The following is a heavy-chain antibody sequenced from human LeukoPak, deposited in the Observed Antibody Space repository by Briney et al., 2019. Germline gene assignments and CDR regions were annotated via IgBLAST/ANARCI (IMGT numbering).Heavy chain of an antibody. J-gene: IGHJ1*01. CDR3: ARDHRCSSTSCYRYFQH. V-gene: IGHV1-69*04. D-gene: IGHD2-2*02. CDR2: IIPILGIA. Sequence: GASVKVSCKASGQTFTAYYMHWVRQAPGQGLEWMGRIIPILGIANYAQKFQGRATITADKSTSTAYMELSSLRSEDTAVYYCARDHRCSSTSCYRYFQHWGQGTLVTVSS. CDR1: GQTFTAYY.